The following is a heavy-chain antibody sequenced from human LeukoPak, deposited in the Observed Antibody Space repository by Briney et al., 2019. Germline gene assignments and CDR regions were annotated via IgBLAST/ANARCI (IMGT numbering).Heavy chain of an antibody. V-gene: IGHV3-48*03. J-gene: IGHJ6*02. CDR3: ARDGGSSWYYYYYGMDV. Sequence: GGSLRLSCAASGFTFSSYEMNWVRQAPGKGLEWVSYISSSGSTIYYADSVKGRFTISRDNAKNSLYLQMNSLRAEDTAVYYCARDGGSSWYYYYYGMDVWGQGTTVTVSS. CDR1: GFTFSSYE. D-gene: IGHD6-13*01. CDR2: ISSSGSTI.